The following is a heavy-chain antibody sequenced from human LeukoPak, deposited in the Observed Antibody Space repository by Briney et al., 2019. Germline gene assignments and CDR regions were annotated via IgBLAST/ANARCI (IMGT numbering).Heavy chain of an antibody. D-gene: IGHD3-16*02. V-gene: IGHV4-39*01. CDR3: VHYDYVWGSYRYPFDY. CDR1: GGSISSSSYY. CDR2: IYYSGST. Sequence: PSETLSLTCTVFGGSISSSSYYWGWIRQPPGKGLEWIGSIYYSGSTYYNPSLKSRVTISVDTSKNQFSLKLSSVTAADTAVYYCVHYDYVWGSYRYPFDYWGQGTLVTVSS. J-gene: IGHJ4*02.